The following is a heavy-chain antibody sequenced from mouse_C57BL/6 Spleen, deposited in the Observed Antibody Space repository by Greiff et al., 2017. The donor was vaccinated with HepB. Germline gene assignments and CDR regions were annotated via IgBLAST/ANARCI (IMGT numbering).Heavy chain of an antibody. D-gene: IGHD1-1*01. Sequence: EVQVVESGGGLVKPGGSLKLSCAASGFTFSSYAMSWVRQTPEKRLEWVATISDGGSYTYYPDNVKGRFTISRDNAKNNLYLQMSHLKSEDTAMYYSARVDYGGWYFDVWGTGTTVTVSS. CDR2: ISDGGSYT. V-gene: IGHV5-4*01. CDR1: GFTFSSYA. CDR3: ARVDYGGWYFDV. J-gene: IGHJ1*03.